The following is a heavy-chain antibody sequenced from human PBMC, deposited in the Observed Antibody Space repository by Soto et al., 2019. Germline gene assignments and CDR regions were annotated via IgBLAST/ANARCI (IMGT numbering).Heavy chain of an antibody. D-gene: IGHD3-22*01. CDR2: IYYSGST. J-gene: IGHJ4*02. CDR1: GGSISRSSYY. Sequence: PSETLSLTCTVSGGSISRSSYYWGWIRQPPGKGLEWIGNIYYSGSTYYTPSLKSRVTMSVDTSKNQFSLKLSSVTAADTAVYYCARYSDSGGTYYFDYWGQGTLVTVS. V-gene: IGHV4-39*01. CDR3: ARYSDSGGTYYFDY.